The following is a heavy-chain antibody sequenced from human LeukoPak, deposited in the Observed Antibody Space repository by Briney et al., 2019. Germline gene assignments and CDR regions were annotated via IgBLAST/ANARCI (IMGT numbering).Heavy chain of an antibody. D-gene: IGHD2-15*01. CDR3: ARHHSALNWFDP. CDR2: VYHTGII. CDR1: GDSITSGTYY. Sequence: PPETLSLTCTVSGDSITSGTYYWDWIRQAPGKGLEWIGNVYHTGIIYYNPSLESRVTMSVDTSKNQFSLKLNSLTAADTAVYYCARHHSALNWFDPWGQGTLVTVSS. J-gene: IGHJ5*02. V-gene: IGHV4-39*01.